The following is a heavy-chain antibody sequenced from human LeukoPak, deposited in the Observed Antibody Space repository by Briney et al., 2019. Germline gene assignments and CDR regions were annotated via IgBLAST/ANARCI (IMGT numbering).Heavy chain of an antibody. Sequence: GRSLRLSCAASGFTFDSYAMSWVRQAPGKGLEWVSSITGSGYSTYYGDSVRGRFTVSRDNSKNTLYLQMSSLRAADTAVYYCAKDLISSGWYDFDDWGQGTLVTVSS. CDR2: ITGSGYST. CDR1: GFTFDSYA. D-gene: IGHD6-19*01. CDR3: AKDLISSGWYDFDD. V-gene: IGHV3-23*01. J-gene: IGHJ4*02.